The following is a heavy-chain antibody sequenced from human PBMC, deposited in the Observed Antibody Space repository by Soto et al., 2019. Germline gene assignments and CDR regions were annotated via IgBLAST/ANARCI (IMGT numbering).Heavy chain of an antibody. CDR2: IIPILGIA. Sequence: QVQLVQSGAEVKKPGSSVKVSCKASGGTFSSYTISWVRQAPGQGLEWMGRIIPILGIANYAQKFQGRDTITADKSTSTDYMELSSLRSEDTAVYYCASSHCNNGVCPPYIYYYIDVWGKGTTVTVSS. CDR3: ASSHCNNGVCPPYIYYYIDV. CDR1: GGTFSSYT. D-gene: IGHD2-8*01. J-gene: IGHJ6*03. V-gene: IGHV1-69*02.